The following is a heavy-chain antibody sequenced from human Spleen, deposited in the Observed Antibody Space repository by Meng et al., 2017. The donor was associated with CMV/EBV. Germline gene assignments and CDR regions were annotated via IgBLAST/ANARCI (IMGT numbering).Heavy chain of an antibody. J-gene: IGHJ3*01. CDR3: TRVRSGWSYDAFDV. V-gene: IGHV3-74*01. CDR1: GFTVSSDY. D-gene: IGHD6-19*01. CDR2: VNKDETET. Sequence: GESLKISCAASGFTVSSDYMSWVRQAPGKGLVWVSRVNKDETETRYADSVKGRFTISRDNAKNTLYLQMSNVRAEDTAVYFCTRVRSGWSYDAFDVWGQGTMVTVSS.